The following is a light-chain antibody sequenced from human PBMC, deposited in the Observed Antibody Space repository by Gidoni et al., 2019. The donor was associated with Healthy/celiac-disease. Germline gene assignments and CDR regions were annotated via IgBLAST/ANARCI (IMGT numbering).Light chain of an antibody. V-gene: IGLV2-8*01. CDR3: SSYAGSNNLV. J-gene: IGLJ2*01. Sequence: QSALTQPPSASGSPGQSVTISCTGTSSDVGGYNYVSWYQQHPGKAPKLMIYEVSKRPSGVPDRFSGSKSDNKASLTVSGLQAEDEADYYCSSYAGSNNLVFGGGTKLTVL. CDR1: SSDVGGYNY. CDR2: EVS.